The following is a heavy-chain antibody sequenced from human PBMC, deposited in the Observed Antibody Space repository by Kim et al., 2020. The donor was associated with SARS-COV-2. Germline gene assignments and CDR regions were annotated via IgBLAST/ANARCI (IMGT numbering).Heavy chain of an antibody. J-gene: IGHJ6*02. CDR3: AKLGGSYGFYGMDV. D-gene: IGHD5-18*01. CDR2: ISGSGGST. CDR1: GFTFSSYA. Sequence: GGSLRLSCAASGFTFSSYAMSWVRQAPGKGLEWVSAISGSGGSTYYADSVKGRFTISRDNSKNTLYLQMNSLRAEDTAVYYCAKLGGSYGFYGMDVWGQGTTVTVSS. V-gene: IGHV3-23*01.